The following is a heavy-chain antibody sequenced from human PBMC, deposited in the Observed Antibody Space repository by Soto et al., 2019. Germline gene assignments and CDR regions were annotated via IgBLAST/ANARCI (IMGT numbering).Heavy chain of an antibody. D-gene: IGHD4-17*01. J-gene: IGHJ4*02. CDR3: ARRYGVYFAY. CDR1: GGSISSYY. CDR2: IYYSGST. Sequence: SETLSLTCTVSGGSISSYYWSWIRQPPGKGLEWIGYIYYSGSTNYNPSLKSRVTISVDTSKNQFSLKLSSVTAADTAVYYCARRYGVYFAYWGQGTLVIVSS. V-gene: IGHV4-59*08.